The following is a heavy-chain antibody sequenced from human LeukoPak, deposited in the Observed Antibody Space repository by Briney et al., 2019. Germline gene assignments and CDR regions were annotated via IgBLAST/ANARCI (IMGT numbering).Heavy chain of an antibody. Sequence: SETLSLTCTVSGGSISSGNYYWSWIRQHPGKGLEWIGYIYYSGSTYYNPSLKSRVTISVDTSKNQFSLKLSSVTAADTARYYCAKEKSRRFDFDYWGQGTLATVSS. D-gene: IGHD3-10*01. V-gene: IGHV4-31*03. CDR3: AKEKSRRFDFDY. J-gene: IGHJ4*02. CDR2: IYYSGST. CDR1: GGSISSGNYY.